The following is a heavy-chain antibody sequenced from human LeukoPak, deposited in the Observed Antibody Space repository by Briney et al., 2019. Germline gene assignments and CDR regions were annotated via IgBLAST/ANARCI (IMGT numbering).Heavy chain of an antibody. CDR3: ARDGPMVRGVIIQLDAFDI. V-gene: IGHV4-39*07. D-gene: IGHD3-10*01. CDR1: GGSISSSSYY. CDR2: IYYSGST. J-gene: IGHJ3*02. Sequence: KPSETLSLTCTVSGGSISSSSYYRGWIRQPPGKGLEWIGSIYYSGSTYYNPSLKSRVTISVDTSKNQFSLKLSSVTAADTAVYYCARDGPMVRGVIIQLDAFDIWGQGTMVTVSS.